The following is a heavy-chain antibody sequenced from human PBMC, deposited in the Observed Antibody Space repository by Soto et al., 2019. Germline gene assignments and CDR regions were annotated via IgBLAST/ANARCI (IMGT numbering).Heavy chain of an antibody. D-gene: IGHD2-8*01. Sequence: EVQLVESGGGLVKPGGSLRLSCAASGFTFISYSVNWVRQVPGKGLEWVSSISSTSDYIYYAESVRGRFTISRDNAKNSLFLQMNTLRAEDTAVYYCARAQGVYAIPPYYYGFDVWGQGTTVTVSS. J-gene: IGHJ6*02. CDR1: GFTFISYS. CDR3: ARAQGVYAIPPYYYGFDV. V-gene: IGHV3-21*01. CDR2: ISSTSDYI.